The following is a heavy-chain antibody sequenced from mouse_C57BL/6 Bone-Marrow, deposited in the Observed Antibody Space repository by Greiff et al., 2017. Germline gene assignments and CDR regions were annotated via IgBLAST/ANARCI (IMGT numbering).Heavy chain of an antibody. V-gene: IGHV6-6*01. Sequence: EVQLVESGGGLVQPGGSMKLSCAASGFTFSDAWMDWVRQSPEKGLEWVALIRNKANNHATYYAESVKGRFNISRDDSKSGVYQQMNSLRHEDTGMYYVTARERVRYAIWDQGNLVTVTA. J-gene: IGHJ3*01. CDR1: GFTFSDAW. CDR2: IRNKANNHAT. CDR3: TARERVRYAI.